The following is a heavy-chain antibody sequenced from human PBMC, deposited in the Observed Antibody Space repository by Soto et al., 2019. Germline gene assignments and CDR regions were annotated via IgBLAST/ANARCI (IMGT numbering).Heavy chain of an antibody. D-gene: IGHD3-3*01. V-gene: IGHV3-23*01. CDR2: ISGSGGST. CDR3: ATSTLSITIFGVVTQTANYYYYMDV. CDR1: GFTFSSYA. Sequence: HPGGSLRLSCAASGFTFSSYAMSWVRQAPGKGLEWVSAISGSGGSTYYADSVKGRFTISRDNSKNTLYLQMNSLRAEDTAVYYCATSTLSITIFGVVTQTANYYYYMDVWGKGTTVTVSS. J-gene: IGHJ6*03.